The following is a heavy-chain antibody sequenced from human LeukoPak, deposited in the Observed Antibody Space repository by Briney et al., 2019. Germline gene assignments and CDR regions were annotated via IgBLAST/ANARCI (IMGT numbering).Heavy chain of an antibody. V-gene: IGHV1-2*02. CDR3: ARVMRRGSSWEPFDY. J-gene: IGHJ4*02. CDR2: INPNSGGT. Sequence: ASVKVSCKASGYTFTSYYMHWVRQAPGQGLEWMGWINPNSGGTNYAQKFQGRVTMTRDTSISTAYMELSRLRSDDTAVYYCARVMRRGSSWEPFDYWGQGTLVTVSS. CDR1: GYTFTSYY. D-gene: IGHD6-13*01.